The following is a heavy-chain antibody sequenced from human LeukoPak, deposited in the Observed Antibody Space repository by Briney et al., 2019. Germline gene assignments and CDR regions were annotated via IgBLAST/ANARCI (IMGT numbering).Heavy chain of an antibody. D-gene: IGHD6-13*01. CDR1: GFTFSSYD. Sequence: GGSLRLSCAASGFTFSSYDMHWVRQAPGKGLEWVAVIWYDGSNKYYADSVQGRFTISRDNSKNTLYLQMNSLRAEDTAVYYCARVHGSSWHHYFDYWGQGTLVTVSS. CDR3: ARVHGSSWHHYFDY. V-gene: IGHV3-33*01. J-gene: IGHJ4*02. CDR2: IWYDGSNK.